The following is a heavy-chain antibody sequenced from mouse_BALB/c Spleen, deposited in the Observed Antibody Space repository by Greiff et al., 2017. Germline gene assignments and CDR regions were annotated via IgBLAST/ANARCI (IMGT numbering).Heavy chain of an antibody. V-gene: IGHV2-9*02. D-gene: IGHD1-1*01. CDR2: IWAGGST. Sequence: VQGVESGPGLVAPSQSLSITCTVSGFSLTSYGVHWVRQPPGKGLEWLGVIWAGGSTNYNSALMSRLSISKDNSKSQVFLKMNSLQTDDTAMYYCARDESYYGSSYGFAYWGQGTLVTVSA. CDR3: ARDESYYGSSYGFAY. J-gene: IGHJ3*01. CDR1: GFSLTSYG.